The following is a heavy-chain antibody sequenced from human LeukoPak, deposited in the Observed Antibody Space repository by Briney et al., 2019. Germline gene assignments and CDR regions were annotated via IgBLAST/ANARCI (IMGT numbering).Heavy chain of an antibody. J-gene: IGHJ6*04. V-gene: IGHV4-59*01. D-gene: IGHD3-16*01. CDR2: IYYSGST. CDR3: ARSMITFGAPYYYYGMDV. Sequence: PSETPSLTCTVSGGSISSYYWSWIRQPPGKGLEWIGYIYYSGSTNYNPSLKSRVTISVDTSKNQFSLKLSSVTAADTAVYYCARSMITFGAPYYYYGMDVWGKGTTVTVSS. CDR1: GGSISSYY.